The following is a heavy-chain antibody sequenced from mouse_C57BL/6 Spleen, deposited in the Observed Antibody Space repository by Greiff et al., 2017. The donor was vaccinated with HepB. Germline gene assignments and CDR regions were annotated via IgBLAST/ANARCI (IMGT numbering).Heavy chain of an antibody. CDR3: TRDWDIRFAY. V-gene: IGHV1-15*01. CDR1: GYTFTDYE. J-gene: IGHJ3*01. Sequence: QVHVKQSGAELVRPGASVTLSCKASGYTFTDYEMHWVKQTPVHGLEWIGAIDPETGGTAYNQKFKGKAILTADKSSSTAYMELRSLTSEDSAVYYCTRDWDIRFAYWGQGTLVTVSA. CDR2: IDPETGGT. D-gene: IGHD4-1*01.